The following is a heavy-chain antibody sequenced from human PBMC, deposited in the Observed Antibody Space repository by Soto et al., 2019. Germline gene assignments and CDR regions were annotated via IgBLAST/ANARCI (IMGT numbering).Heavy chain of an antibody. D-gene: IGHD2-21*01. CDR3: ARDTTYIVVPYYCYYGMDL. CDR2: IFHSGTT. V-gene: IGHV4-38-2*01. Sequence: SETLSLTCAVSGYSINSGYYWGWLRQPPGKGLEWIGSIFHSGTTYYNPSLKSRVTILVDTSSNRFALTLDSVTAAETAVYYCARDTTYIVVPYYCYYGMDLWGQGTTVTVSS. J-gene: IGHJ6*02. CDR1: GYSINSGYY.